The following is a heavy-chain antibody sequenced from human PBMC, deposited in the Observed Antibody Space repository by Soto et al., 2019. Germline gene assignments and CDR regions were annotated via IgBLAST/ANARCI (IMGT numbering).Heavy chain of an antibody. Sequence: ASVKVSCKASGYTFTGYYMHWVRQAPGQGLEWMGWINPNSGGTNYARKFQGRVTMTRDTSISTAYMELSRLRSDDTAVYYCARVQQLVLESYFDYWGQGTLVTVSS. CDR1: GYTFTGYY. D-gene: IGHD6-13*01. V-gene: IGHV1-2*02. J-gene: IGHJ4*02. CDR3: ARVQQLVLESYFDY. CDR2: INPNSGGT.